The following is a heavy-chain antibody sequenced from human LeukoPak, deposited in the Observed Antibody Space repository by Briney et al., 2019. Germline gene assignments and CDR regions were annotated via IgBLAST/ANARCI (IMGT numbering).Heavy chain of an antibody. CDR3: ARENAVARTTGNYYYGMDV. CDR1: GGSISSYY. CDR2: IYYSGST. Sequence: SETLSLTCTVSGGSISSYYWSWIRQPPGKGLEWIGYIYYSGSTNYNPSLKSRVTISVDTSKNQFSLKLSSVTAADTAVYYCARENAVARTTGNYYYGMDVWGQGTTVTVSS. D-gene: IGHD6-19*01. J-gene: IGHJ6*02. V-gene: IGHV4-59*01.